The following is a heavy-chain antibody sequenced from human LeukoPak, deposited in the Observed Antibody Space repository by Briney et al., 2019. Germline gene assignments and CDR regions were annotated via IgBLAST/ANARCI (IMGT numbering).Heavy chain of an antibody. CDR1: GGSISSSSYY. Sequence: SETLSLTCTVSGGSISSSSYYWGWIRQPPGKGLEWIGSIYYSGSTYYNPSLKSRVTISVDTSKNQFSLKLSSVTAADTAVYYCARVGMTTVTFFDYWGQGTLVTVSS. D-gene: IGHD4-17*01. CDR2: IYYSGST. V-gene: IGHV4-39*07. J-gene: IGHJ4*02. CDR3: ARVGMTTVTFFDY.